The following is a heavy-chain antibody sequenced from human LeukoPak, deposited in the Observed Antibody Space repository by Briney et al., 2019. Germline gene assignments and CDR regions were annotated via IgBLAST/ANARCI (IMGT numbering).Heavy chain of an antibody. Sequence: SETLSLTCTVSGGSISSGGYYWSWIRQHPGKGLEWIGHIYYSGNTYYYPALNSRVTVSLDTSKTQFSLKLSSVTAADTAVYYCARIAYDALDSYYYGMDVWGQGTTVTVSS. CDR3: ARIAYDALDSYYYGMDV. J-gene: IGHJ6*02. V-gene: IGHV4-31*03. CDR2: IYYSGNT. CDR1: GGSISSGGYY. D-gene: IGHD3-3*01.